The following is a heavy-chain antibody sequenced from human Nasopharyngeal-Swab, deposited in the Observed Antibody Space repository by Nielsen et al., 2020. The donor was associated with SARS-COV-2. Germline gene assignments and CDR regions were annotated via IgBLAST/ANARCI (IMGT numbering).Heavy chain of an antibody. CDR3: ARTGQAMAPGYYYYYMDV. CDR1: GGSFSGYY. D-gene: IGHD5-18*01. Sequence: SETLSLTCAVYGGSFSGYYWSWIRQPPGKGLEWIGEINHSVSTNYNPSLKSRVTISVDTSKNQFSLKLSSMTAADTAVYYCARTGQAMAPGYYYYYMDVWGKGTTVTVSS. J-gene: IGHJ6*03. V-gene: IGHV4-34*01. CDR2: INHSVST.